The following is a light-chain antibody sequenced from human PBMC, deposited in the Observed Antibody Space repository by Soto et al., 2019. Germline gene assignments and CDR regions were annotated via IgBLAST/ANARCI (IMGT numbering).Light chain of an antibody. CDR2: DNN. Sequence: QSALTQPPSVSAAPGQKVSISCSGSSSNVGKNYVSWYQQVPGTAPQLLIYDNNKRPTGIPDRVSGSKSGTSATLDITGLQSGDEADYYCGTWDSSLSGVIFGGGTKLTVL. CDR1: SSNVGKNY. J-gene: IGLJ2*01. CDR3: GTWDSSLSGVI. V-gene: IGLV1-51*01.